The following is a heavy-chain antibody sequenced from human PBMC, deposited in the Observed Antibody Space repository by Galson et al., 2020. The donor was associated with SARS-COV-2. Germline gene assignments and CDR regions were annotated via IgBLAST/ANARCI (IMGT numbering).Heavy chain of an antibody. D-gene: IGHD2-15*01. Sequence: GESLKISCAASGFTFIRDVIHWVRQAPGKVLEWVATTSSDEVHKHYAYSVKGRFTISRDNSKNTLYLQMNSLRPDETAVYHCARERGFHDAVDIWGLGTLVNVSS. CDR2: TSSDEVHK. J-gene: IGHJ3*02. CDR1: GFTFIRDV. CDR3: ARERGFHDAVDI. V-gene: IGHV3-30-3*01.